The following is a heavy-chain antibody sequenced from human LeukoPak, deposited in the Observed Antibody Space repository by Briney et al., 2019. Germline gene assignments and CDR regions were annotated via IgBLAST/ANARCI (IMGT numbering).Heavy chain of an antibody. D-gene: IGHD1-26*01. Sequence: QAGGSLRLSCAASGFPFSSYSMTWVRQAPGKGLEWVSAISGGGGSTYYADSVKGRFTISRDNSKNTLYLQVNSLRAEDTAVYYCAKGGKWDVTPFDYWGQGTLVTVSS. V-gene: IGHV3-23*01. CDR3: AKGGKWDVTPFDY. CDR2: ISGGGGST. CDR1: GFPFSSYS. J-gene: IGHJ4*02.